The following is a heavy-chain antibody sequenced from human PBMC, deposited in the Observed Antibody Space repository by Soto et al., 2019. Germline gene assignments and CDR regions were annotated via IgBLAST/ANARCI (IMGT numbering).Heavy chain of an antibody. Sequence: EVQLLESGGGLVQPGGSLRLSCAASGFTFSSYAMSWVRQAPGKGLEWVSAISGSGGSTYYADSVKGRFTISRDNSKNTLYLQMNSLRAEDTAVYYCAQTLYIPWLYFDYWGQGTLVTVSS. D-gene: IGHD3-16*01. J-gene: IGHJ4*02. CDR1: GFTFSSYA. CDR2: ISGSGGST. CDR3: AQTLYIPWLYFDY. V-gene: IGHV3-23*01.